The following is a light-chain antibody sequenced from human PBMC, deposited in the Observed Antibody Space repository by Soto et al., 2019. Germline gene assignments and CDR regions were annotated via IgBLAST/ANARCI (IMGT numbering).Light chain of an antibody. CDR1: RSDVGRYNL. CDR3: CSYAGSSPFVV. V-gene: IGLV2-23*03. Sequence: QSVLTQPASVSGSPGQSSTISCTGTRSDVGRYNLVSWYQQHPGKAPKLMIYEGSKRPSGVSNRFSGSKSGNTASLTISGLQAEDDADYYCCSYAGSSPFVVFGGGTKVTVL. CDR2: EGS. J-gene: IGLJ2*01.